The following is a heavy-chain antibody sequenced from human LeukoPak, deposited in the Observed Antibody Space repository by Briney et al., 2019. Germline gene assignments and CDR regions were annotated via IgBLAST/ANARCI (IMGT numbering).Heavy chain of an antibody. V-gene: IGHV1-69*13. CDR3: ARGLRAALFPFEYSSSSLGH. CDR1: GGTFSSYA. CDR2: IIPIFGTA. D-gene: IGHD6-6*01. Sequence: EASVKVSCKAPGGTFSSYAISWVRQAPGQGLEWMGGIIPIFGTANYAQKFQGRVTITADESTSTAYMELSSLRSEDTAVYYCARGLRAALFPFEYSSSSLGHWGQGTLVTVSS. J-gene: IGHJ4*02.